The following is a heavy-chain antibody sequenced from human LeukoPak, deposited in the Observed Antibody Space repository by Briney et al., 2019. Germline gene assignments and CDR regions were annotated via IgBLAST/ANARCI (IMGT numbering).Heavy chain of an antibody. V-gene: IGHV3-48*01. Sequence: PGGSLRLSCAASGYTFSSYNMNWVRQAPGKGLEWVSYISSSSSTIYYADSVKGRFTISRDNAKNSLYLQMNSLRAEDTAVYYCANRGIVASWGQGTLVTVSS. CDR1: GYTFSSYN. CDR3: ANRGIVAS. CDR2: ISSSSSTI. D-gene: IGHD5-12*01. J-gene: IGHJ5*02.